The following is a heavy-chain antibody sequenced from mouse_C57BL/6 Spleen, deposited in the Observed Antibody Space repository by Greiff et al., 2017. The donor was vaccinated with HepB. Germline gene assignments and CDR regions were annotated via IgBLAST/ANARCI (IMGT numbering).Heavy chain of an antibody. CDR3: ARVGYYFYYFDY. CDR2: ISSGSSTI. J-gene: IGHJ2*01. D-gene: IGHD2-3*01. CDR1: GFTFSDYG. V-gene: IGHV5-17*01. Sequence: DVQLVESGGGLVKPGGSLKLSCAASGFTFSDYGMHWVRQAPEKGLEWVAYISSGSSTIYYADTVKGRFTISRDNARNTLFLQMTSLRSEDTAMYYCARVGYYFYYFDYWGQGTTLTVSS.